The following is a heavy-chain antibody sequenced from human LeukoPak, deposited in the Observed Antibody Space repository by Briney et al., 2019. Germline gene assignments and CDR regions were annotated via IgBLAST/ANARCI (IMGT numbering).Heavy chain of an antibody. CDR1: GGSFSGYY. CDR2: INHSGST. CDR3: ARLRGRHIVGATTWIDY. Sequence: PSETLSLTCAVYGGSFSGYYWSWIRQPPGKGLEWIGEINHSGSTNYNPSLKSRVTISVDTSKNQFSLKLSSVTAADTAVYYCARLRGRHIVGATTWIDYWGQGTLVTVSS. J-gene: IGHJ4*02. V-gene: IGHV4-34*01. D-gene: IGHD1-26*01.